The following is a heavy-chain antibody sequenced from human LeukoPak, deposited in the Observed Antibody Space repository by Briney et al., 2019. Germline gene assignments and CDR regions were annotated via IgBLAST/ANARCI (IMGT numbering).Heavy chain of an antibody. Sequence: GGSLRLSCAASGFTFSGSAITWVRQAPGKGLEWVSSISDNGDSTYYADSVKGRFTISRDNSRDTLYVQMHSLRAEDAAVYYCAKSHSAAQRGYFDYWGQGTLVTVSS. CDR3: AKSHSAAQRGYFDY. CDR1: GFTFSGSA. D-gene: IGHD6-13*01. V-gene: IGHV3-23*01. J-gene: IGHJ4*02. CDR2: ISDNGDST.